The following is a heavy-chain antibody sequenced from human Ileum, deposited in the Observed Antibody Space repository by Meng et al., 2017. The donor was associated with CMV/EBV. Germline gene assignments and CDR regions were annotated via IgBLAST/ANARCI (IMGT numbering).Heavy chain of an antibody. CDR3: TRHMNKAIKSFDQ. D-gene: IGHD2-21*01. Sequence: CVCWGRSLSGYCLDWIRLTTGKGRGGIGENKHKGSTAINPALKGRVTITIDTSKSHVALNLNSVATAETAVYYGTRHMNKAIKSFDQWGQGALVTVSS. CDR1: GRSLSGYC. J-gene: IGHJ4*02. CDR2: NKHKGST. V-gene: IGHV4-34*01.